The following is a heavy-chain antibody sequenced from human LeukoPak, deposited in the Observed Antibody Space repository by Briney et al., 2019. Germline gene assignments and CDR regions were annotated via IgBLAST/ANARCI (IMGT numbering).Heavy chain of an antibody. Sequence: AGGSLRLSCAASGFTFSSYGMHWVRQAPGKGLEWVAFIRYDGSNKYYADSVKGRFTISRDNSKNTLYLQMNSLRAEDTAVYYCAKDLVGATEGYYFGYWGQGTLVTVSS. CDR3: AKDLVGATEGYYFGY. J-gene: IGHJ4*02. D-gene: IGHD1-26*01. CDR1: GFTFSSYG. V-gene: IGHV3-30*02. CDR2: IRYDGSNK.